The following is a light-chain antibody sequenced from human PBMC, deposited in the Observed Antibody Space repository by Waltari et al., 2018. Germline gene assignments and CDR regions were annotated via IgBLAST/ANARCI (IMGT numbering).Light chain of an antibody. J-gene: IGKJ1*01. CDR1: QSVSNN. CDR2: AAS. Sequence: EIVMTQSPTTLSVSPGERATLSCRASQSVSNNLAWYQQKPGQAPRLLIYAASTRATGIPASFSGSGSGTEFTLTISSLQSEDSAVYYCQQYNNWPRTFGQGTQVEIK. CDR3: QQYNNWPRT. V-gene: IGKV3-15*01.